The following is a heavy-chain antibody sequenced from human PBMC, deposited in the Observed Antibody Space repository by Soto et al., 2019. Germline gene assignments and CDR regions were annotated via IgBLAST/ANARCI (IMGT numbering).Heavy chain of an antibody. D-gene: IGHD2-15*01. Sequence: PGGSLRLSCAASGFTFSSYSMNWVRQAPGKGLEWVSYISSSSSTIYYADSVKGRFTISRDNAKNSLFLQMNSLRDEDTAVYYCARDHCSGGSCYGGIDYYYYGMDVCRDRTTVTVSS. CDR1: GFTFSSYS. CDR3: ARDHCSGGSCYGGIDYYYYGMDV. CDR2: ISSSSSTI. J-gene: IGHJ6*04. V-gene: IGHV3-48*02.